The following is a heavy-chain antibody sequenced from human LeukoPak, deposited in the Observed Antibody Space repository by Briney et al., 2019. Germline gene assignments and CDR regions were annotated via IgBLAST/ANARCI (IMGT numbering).Heavy chain of an antibody. D-gene: IGHD3-10*02. Sequence: GGSLRLSCAASGFTFSSYEMNWVRQAPGKGLEWVSYISSSGSTIYYADSVKGRFTISRDNAKNSLYLQMNSLRAEDTAVYYYAELGITMIGGVWGKGTTVTVSS. CDR3: AELGITMIGGV. CDR1: GFTFSSYE. CDR2: ISSSGSTI. J-gene: IGHJ6*04. V-gene: IGHV3-48*03.